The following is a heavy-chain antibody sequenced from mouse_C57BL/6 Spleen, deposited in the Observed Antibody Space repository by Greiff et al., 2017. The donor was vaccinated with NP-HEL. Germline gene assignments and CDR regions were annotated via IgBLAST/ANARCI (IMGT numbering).Heavy chain of an antibody. CDR2: ISSGSSTI. D-gene: IGHD4-1*01. Sequence: EVQLVESGGGLVKPGGSLKLSCAASGFTFSDYGMHWVRQAPEKGLEWVAYISSGSSTIYYADTVKGRFTISRDNAKNTLFLQMTSLRSEDTAMYYCARPNWEAWFAYWGQGTLVTVSA. CDR3: ARPNWEAWFAY. CDR1: GFTFSDYG. J-gene: IGHJ3*01. V-gene: IGHV5-17*01.